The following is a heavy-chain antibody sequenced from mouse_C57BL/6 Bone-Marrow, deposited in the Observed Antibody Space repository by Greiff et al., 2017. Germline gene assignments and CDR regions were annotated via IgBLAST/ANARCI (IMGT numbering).Heavy chain of an antibody. Sequence: VQLQQPGAELVKPGASVKLSCKASGYTFTSYWMHWVKQRPGQGLEWIGMIHPNSGSTNYNEKFKSKATLTVDKSSSTAYMQLSSLTSEDSAVYYCARSVYDAAWFAYWGQGTLVTVSA. V-gene: IGHV1-64*01. J-gene: IGHJ3*01. CDR2: IHPNSGST. D-gene: IGHD2-12*01. CDR1: GYTFTSYW. CDR3: ARSVYDAAWFAY.